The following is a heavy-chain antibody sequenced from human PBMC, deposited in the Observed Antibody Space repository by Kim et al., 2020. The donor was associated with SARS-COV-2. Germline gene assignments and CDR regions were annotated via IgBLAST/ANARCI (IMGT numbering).Heavy chain of an antibody. CDR1: GFAFSRSW. CDR3: AKGAGLCDGSGGAELDI. J-gene: IGHJ3*02. V-gene: IGHV3-74*01. CDR2: INSDGGST. Sequence: GGSLRLSCAASGFAFSRSWMPWVRQAPGKGLVWVSRINSDGGSTCYADSVKGRFTISRDNAKNTLYLQMKSLRAEETAVYYCAKGAGLCDGSGGAELDI. D-gene: IGHD3-22*01.